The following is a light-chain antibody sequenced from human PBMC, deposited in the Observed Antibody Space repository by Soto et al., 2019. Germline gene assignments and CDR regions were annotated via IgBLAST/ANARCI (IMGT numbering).Light chain of an antibody. Sequence: EIVMTQSPATLSVSPGERATLSRRASQSVSSNLAWYQQKPGQAPRLLIYGASTRATGIPARFSGSGSGTEFTLTISSLQSEDFAVYYCQQYNNWPQITFGPGTKVDIK. CDR1: QSVSSN. V-gene: IGKV3-15*01. CDR2: GAS. J-gene: IGKJ3*01. CDR3: QQYNNWPQIT.